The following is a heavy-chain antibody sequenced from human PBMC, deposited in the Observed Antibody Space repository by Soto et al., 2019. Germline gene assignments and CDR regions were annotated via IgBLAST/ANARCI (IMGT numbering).Heavy chain of an antibody. J-gene: IGHJ3*02. CDR2: MNPNSGNT. D-gene: IGHD3-9*01. CDR3: ARGDILTGYRDDAFDI. Sequence: ASVKVSCKASGYTFTSYDINWVRQATGQGLEWMGWMNPNSGNTGYAQKFQGRVTMTRNTSISTAYMELSSLRSEDTAVYYCARGDILTGYRDDAFDIWGQGTMVTVSS. CDR1: GYTFTSYD. V-gene: IGHV1-8*01.